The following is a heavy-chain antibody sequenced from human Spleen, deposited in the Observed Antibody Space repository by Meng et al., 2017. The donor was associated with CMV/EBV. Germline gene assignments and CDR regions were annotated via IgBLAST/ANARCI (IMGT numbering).Heavy chain of an antibody. Sequence: ASGYSFTGYYMHWVRQAPGQGPEWMGWINPSGGDSNYAQKFQGRVTMTSDTSISTAYMELNRLRSDDTAVYFCARDLWATFWYFDLWGPGTLVTVSS. CDR2: INPSGGDS. CDR3: ARDLWATFWYFDL. D-gene: IGHD2-21*01. V-gene: IGHV1-2*02. CDR1: GYSFTGYY. J-gene: IGHJ2*01.